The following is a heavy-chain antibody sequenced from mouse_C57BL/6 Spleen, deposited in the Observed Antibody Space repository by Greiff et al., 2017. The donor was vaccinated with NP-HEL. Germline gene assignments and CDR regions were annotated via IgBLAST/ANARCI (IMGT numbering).Heavy chain of an antibody. Sequence: GGGLVQPKGSLKLSCAASGFSFNTYAMNWVRQAPGKGLEWVARIRSKSNNYATYYADSVKDRFTISRDDSESMLYLQMNNLKTEDTAMYYCVRCSYVDWYFDVWGTGTTVTVSS. D-gene: IGHD1-1*01. CDR1: GFSFNTYA. CDR2: IRSKSNNYAT. CDR3: VRCSYVDWYFDV. J-gene: IGHJ1*03. V-gene: IGHV10-1*01.